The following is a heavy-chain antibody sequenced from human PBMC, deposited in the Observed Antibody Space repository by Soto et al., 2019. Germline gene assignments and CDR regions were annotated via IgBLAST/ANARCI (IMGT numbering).Heavy chain of an antibody. CDR3: ARGPNYGDRADYFDS. V-gene: IGHV3-7*01. J-gene: IGHJ4*02. Sequence: EVQVVESGGGLVQPGGSLRLSCAASGFSLSNHWMGWVRQAPGKGLEWVANIKSDGSEMYYVDSVKGRFIISRNNARNSKYLQMNSLRAEDTGVYYWARGPNYGDRADYFDSWGQGTLVTVSS. CDR1: GFSLSNHW. D-gene: IGHD2-21*02. CDR2: IKSDGSEM.